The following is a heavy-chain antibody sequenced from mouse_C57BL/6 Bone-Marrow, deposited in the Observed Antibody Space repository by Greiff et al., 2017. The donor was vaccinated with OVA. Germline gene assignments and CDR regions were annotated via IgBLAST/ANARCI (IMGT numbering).Heavy chain of an antibody. CDR1: GYTFTDYY. Sequence: QVQLKESGAELVRPGASVKLSCKASGYTFTDYYINWVKQRPGQGLEWIARIYPGSGNTYYNEKFKGKATLTAEKSSSTAYMQLSSLTSEDSAVYFCYEGFAYWGQGTLVTVSA. CDR3: YEGFAY. CDR2: IYPGSGNT. J-gene: IGHJ3*01. V-gene: IGHV1-76*01. D-gene: IGHD2-3*01.